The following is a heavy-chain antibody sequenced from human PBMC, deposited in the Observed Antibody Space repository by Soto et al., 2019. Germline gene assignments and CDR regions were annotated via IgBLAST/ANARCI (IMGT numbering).Heavy chain of an antibody. CDR2: IYHSGST. CDR3: ARAPLVATMSRIFVY. D-gene: IGHD5-12*01. V-gene: IGHV4-4*02. CDR1: SGSISSSNW. J-gene: IGHJ4*02. Sequence: QVQLQESGPGLVKPSGTLSLTCAVSSGSISSSNWWSWVRQPPGKGLEWIGEIYHSGSTNYNPSLKSRVNISVDKSKTQFSLKLSSVTAADTAVYYCARAPLVATMSRIFVYWGQGTLVTVSS.